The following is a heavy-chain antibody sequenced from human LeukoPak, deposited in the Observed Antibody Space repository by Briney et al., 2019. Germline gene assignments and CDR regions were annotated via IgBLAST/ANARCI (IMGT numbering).Heavy chain of an antibody. CDR3: AREHDYGDYGSGMDV. CDR1: GFTFSSYA. V-gene: IGHV3-30-3*01. CDR2: ISYDGSNK. D-gene: IGHD4-17*01. J-gene: IGHJ6*02. Sequence: GGSLRLSCAASGFTFSSYAMHWVRQAPGKGLEWVAVISYDGSNKYYADSVKGRFTISRDNSKNTLYLQMNSPRAEDTAVYYCAREHDYGDYGSGMDVWGQGTTVTVSS.